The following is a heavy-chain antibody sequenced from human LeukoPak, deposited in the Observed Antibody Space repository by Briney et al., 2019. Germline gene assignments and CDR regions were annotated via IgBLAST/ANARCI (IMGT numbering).Heavy chain of an antibody. CDR3: ARGRGIPESTTDYYDSRGPPYYFDY. V-gene: IGHV3-33*01. CDR1: GYSLSNYG. Sequence: PGGSLRLSCAASGYSLSNYGMHWVRQAPGKGLEWVAVIWYDGGNKYYGDSVKGRFTISRDTSKNTMYLQMNSLRAEDTAVYYCARGRGIPESTTDYYDSRGPPYYFDYWGQGTLVTVSS. J-gene: IGHJ4*02. CDR2: IWYDGGNK. D-gene: IGHD3-22*01.